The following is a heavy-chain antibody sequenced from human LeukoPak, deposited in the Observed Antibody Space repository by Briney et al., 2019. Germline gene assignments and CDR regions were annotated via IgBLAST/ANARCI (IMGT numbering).Heavy chain of an antibody. Sequence: NPSETLSLTCTVSGGSISTYYWSWIRQPPGKGLEWIGYVYYSGSTNYNPSLESRVTISVDTSKNQFSLMLSSVTAADTAVYYCARDFTNIAAADFDYWGQGTLVTVSS. D-gene: IGHD6-13*01. CDR2: VYYSGST. CDR1: GGSISTYY. V-gene: IGHV4-59*01. J-gene: IGHJ4*02. CDR3: ARDFTNIAAADFDY.